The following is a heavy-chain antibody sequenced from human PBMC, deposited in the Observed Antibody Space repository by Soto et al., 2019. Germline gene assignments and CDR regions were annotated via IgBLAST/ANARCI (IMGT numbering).Heavy chain of an antibody. CDR2: IHYGGST. D-gene: IGHD5-12*01. J-gene: IGHJ6*02. Sequence: QVQLQESTPGLVKPSETLSLTCTVSGGSVSGYYWSWIRQTPGKGLEWLGYIHYGGSTNYNPSLKSRVALSVDTPKNQFSLRLSSVTAADTAVYYCATHVDIDQRGMEVWGQGTTVTVSS. CDR1: GGSVSGYY. CDR3: ATHVDIDQRGMEV. V-gene: IGHV4-59*08.